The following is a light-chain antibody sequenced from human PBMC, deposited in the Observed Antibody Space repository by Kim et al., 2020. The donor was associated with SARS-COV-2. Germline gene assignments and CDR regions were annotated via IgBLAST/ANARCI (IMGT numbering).Light chain of an antibody. CDR1: QSVNSN. J-gene: IGKJ4*01. CDR2: GAS. CDR3: QQCDKWPLT. Sequence: VSPGERATLSCRASQSVNSNLVWYQQEPGQAPRLLNYGASTRANGIPARFSGSGSGTEYTLTISSLQSEDFAGYYCQQCDKWPLTFGGGTKVEIK. V-gene: IGKV3-15*01.